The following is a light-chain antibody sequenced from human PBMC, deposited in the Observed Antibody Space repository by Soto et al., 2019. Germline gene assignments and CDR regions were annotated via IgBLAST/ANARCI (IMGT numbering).Light chain of an antibody. Sequence: EIVLTQSPDTLSLSPGERATLFCRASQSVSSDYLGWYQQKPGQAPRLLIYGVSSRATGIPDRFSGSGSETDFTLTISRLEPEDFAVYYCQQYGNSPVTFGQGTKLEI. CDR3: QQYGNSPVT. CDR2: GVS. J-gene: IGKJ2*01. CDR1: QSVSSDY. V-gene: IGKV3-20*01.